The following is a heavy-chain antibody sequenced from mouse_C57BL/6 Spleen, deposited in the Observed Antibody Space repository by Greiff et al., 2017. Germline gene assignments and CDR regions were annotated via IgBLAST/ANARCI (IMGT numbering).Heavy chain of an antibody. D-gene: IGHD3-3*01. CDR2: ISYDGSN. V-gene: IGHV3-6*01. CDR1: GYSITSGYY. J-gene: IGHJ1*03. CDR3: ARAGLHWYFDV. Sequence: EVQLQESGPGLVKPSQSLSLTCSVTGYSITSGYYWNWIRQFPGNKLEWMGYISYDGSNNYNPSLKNRISITRDTSKNQFFLKLKSVTTEDTATYYCARAGLHWYFDVWGTVTTVTVSS.